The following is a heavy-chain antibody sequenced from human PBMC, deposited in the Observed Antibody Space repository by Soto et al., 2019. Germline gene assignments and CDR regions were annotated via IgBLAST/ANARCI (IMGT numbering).Heavy chain of an antibody. CDR1: GNSFTTYY. J-gene: IGHJ4*02. V-gene: IGHV1-46*01. Sequence: ASVKVSCKASGNSFTTYYMHWVRQAPGQGLEWMGIINPSGGRTTYAQKFQGRVTMTRDTSTSTFHMELSSLTSEDTAVYYCARANSWSSSRKYYFDYWGQGTLVTVSS. CDR2: INPSGGRT. D-gene: IGHD6-13*01. CDR3: ARANSWSSSRKYYFDY.